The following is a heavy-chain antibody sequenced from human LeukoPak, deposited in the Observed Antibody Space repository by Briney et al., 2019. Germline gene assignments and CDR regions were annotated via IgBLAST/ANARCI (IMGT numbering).Heavy chain of an antibody. Sequence: PGGSLRLSCAASGFTFSGYGMHWVRQAPGKGLEWVAVIWYDGSNKYYADSVKGRFTISRDNSKNTLYLQMNSLRAEDTAVYYCARRGPYYYYMDVWGKGTTVTVSS. CDR3: ARRGPYYYYMDV. J-gene: IGHJ6*03. V-gene: IGHV3-33*01. CDR2: IWYDGSNK. CDR1: GFTFSGYG. D-gene: IGHD3-10*01.